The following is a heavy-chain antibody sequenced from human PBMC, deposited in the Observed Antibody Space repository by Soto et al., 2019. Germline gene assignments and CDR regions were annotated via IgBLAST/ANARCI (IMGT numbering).Heavy chain of an antibody. CDR3: ASSHIVVVTAIGYFDY. J-gene: IGHJ4*02. CDR2: IIPIFGTA. Sequence: QVQLVQSGAEVKKPGSSVKVSCKASGGTFSSYAISWVRQAPGQGLEWMGGIIPIFGTANYAQKFQGGVTITADESTSTAYMELSSLRSEDTAVYYCASSHIVVVTAIGYFDYWGQGTLVTVSS. D-gene: IGHD2-21*02. V-gene: IGHV1-69*01. CDR1: GGTFSSYA.